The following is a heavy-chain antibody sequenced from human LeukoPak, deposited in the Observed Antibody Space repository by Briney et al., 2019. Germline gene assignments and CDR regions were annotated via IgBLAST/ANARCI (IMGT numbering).Heavy chain of an antibody. V-gene: IGHV4-59*08. Sequence: SETLSLTCTVFGGSISSDYWSWIRQPPGKGLEWIGYVYYSGSTNYNPSLKSRVTISVDTSKNQFSLKLSSVTAADTAVYYCARHKDRQWLAPNGMDVWGQGTTVTVSS. CDR3: ARHKDRQWLAPNGMDV. CDR2: VYYSGST. CDR1: GGSISSDY. J-gene: IGHJ6*02. D-gene: IGHD6-19*01.